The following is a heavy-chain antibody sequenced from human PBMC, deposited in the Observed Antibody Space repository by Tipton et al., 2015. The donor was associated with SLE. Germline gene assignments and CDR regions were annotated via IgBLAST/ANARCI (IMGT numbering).Heavy chain of an antibody. V-gene: IGHV1-18*01. J-gene: IGHJ4*02. Sequence: QVQLVQSGAEVRRPGASVKVSCKTSGYIFSNYGITWVRQAPGQGLEWLGWISNYNGHTNYAQKIQGRVTMTTDTSTSTVYMEVRSLRSDDTAVYYCARGVVAAFFDYWGQGTRVTVTS. D-gene: IGHD2-15*01. CDR3: ARGVVAAFFDY. CDR1: GYIFSNYG. CDR2: ISNYNGHT.